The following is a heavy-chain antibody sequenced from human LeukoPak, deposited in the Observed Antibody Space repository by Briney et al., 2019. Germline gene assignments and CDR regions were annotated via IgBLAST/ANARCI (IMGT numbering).Heavy chain of an antibody. J-gene: IGHJ4*02. CDR3: ARRGYSYGYGLGFSRPHIDY. V-gene: IGHV4-34*01. Sequence: SETLSLTCAVYGGSFSGYYWSWIRQPPGKGLEWIGEINHSGSTNYNPSLKSRVTISVDTSKNQFSLKLSSVTAADTAVYYCARRGYSYGYGLGFSRPHIDYWGQGTLVTVSS. D-gene: IGHD5-18*01. CDR2: INHSGST. CDR1: GGSFSGYY.